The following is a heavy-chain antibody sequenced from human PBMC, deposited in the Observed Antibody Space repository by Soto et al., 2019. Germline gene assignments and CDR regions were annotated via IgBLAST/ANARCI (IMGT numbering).Heavy chain of an antibody. CDR3: ARDSSGRHDY. D-gene: IGHD3-22*01. Sequence: SETLSLTCTVSGGSISSGDYYWSWIRQPPGKGLEWIGYIYQSGTTNYNASLKSRVTISIDTSKNQFFLKLNSVTAADTAVYYCARDSSGRHDYWGQGTLVT. CDR1: GGSISSGDYY. V-gene: IGHV4-61*08. J-gene: IGHJ4*02. CDR2: IYQSGTT.